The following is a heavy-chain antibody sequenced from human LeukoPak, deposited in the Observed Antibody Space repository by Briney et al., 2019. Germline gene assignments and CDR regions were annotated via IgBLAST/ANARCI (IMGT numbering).Heavy chain of an antibody. CDR2: ISSSSSYI. J-gene: IGHJ4*02. D-gene: IGHD1-1*01. CDR1: GFTFSSYS. Sequence: GGSLRLSCAASGFTFSSYSMNWVRQAPGKGLDWVSSISSSSSYIYYADSVKGRFTISRDNAKNSLYLQMNSLRAEDTAVYYCARVRVNNWNDFDYWGQGTLVTVSS. V-gene: IGHV3-21*01. CDR3: ARVRVNNWNDFDY.